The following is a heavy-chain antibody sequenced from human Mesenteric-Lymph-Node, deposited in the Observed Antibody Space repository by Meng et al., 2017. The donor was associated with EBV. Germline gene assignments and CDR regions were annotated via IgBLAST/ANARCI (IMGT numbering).Heavy chain of an antibody. CDR3: AALGSFASSIDP. V-gene: IGHV4-34*01. J-gene: IGHJ5*02. CDR1: GGSFSDYY. Sequence: QVQLQQWGAGLFKPSGTLSLTCAVYGGSFSDYYWTWIRQPPGKGLEWIGEVNHAGTTIYNPSLESRVTISVDTSKNQFSLKLTSVTAADTAVYFCAALGSFASSIDPWGQGTLVTVSS. D-gene: IGHD3-16*01. CDR2: VNHAGTT.